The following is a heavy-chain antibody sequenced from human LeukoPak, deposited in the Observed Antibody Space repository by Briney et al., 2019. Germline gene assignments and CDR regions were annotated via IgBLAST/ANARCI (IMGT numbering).Heavy chain of an antibody. D-gene: IGHD5-12*01. CDR1: GGSISSGGYY. CDR2: IYHSGST. CDR3: ARDGSRATEDAFDI. J-gene: IGHJ3*02. V-gene: IGHV4-30-2*01. Sequence: SQTLSLTCTVSGGSISSGGYYWSWIRQPPGKGLEWIGYIYHSGSTYYNPSLKSRVTISVDTSKNQFSLKLSSVTAADTAVYYCARDGSRATEDAFDIWGQGTMVTVSS.